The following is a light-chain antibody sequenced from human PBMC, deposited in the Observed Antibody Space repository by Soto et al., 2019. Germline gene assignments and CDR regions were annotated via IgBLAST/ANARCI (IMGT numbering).Light chain of an antibody. Sequence: EVVVTQYPLSLPVTLGQSAAISCSSIQSLENSDGKTFLSWFKQRPGQSPRRLISEVSKRDSGVPDRFRGSGSGTDFTLHISSVEADDVGVYYCMQGRHLAWTFGQGTKV. V-gene: IGKV2-30*01. CDR3: MQGRHLAWT. J-gene: IGKJ1*01. CDR1: QSLENSDGKTF. CDR2: EVS.